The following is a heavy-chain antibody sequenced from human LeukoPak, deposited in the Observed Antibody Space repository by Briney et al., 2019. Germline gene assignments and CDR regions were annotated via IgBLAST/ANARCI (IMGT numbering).Heavy chain of an antibody. CDR3: ASQWLVKG. D-gene: IGHD6-19*01. V-gene: IGHV3-23*01. CDR1: GFTFSNYA. Sequence: GGSLRLTCVVSGFTFSNYAMNWGRQAPGKGLEWVSSISESGSTTDYADSVRGRFTISRDNSRNTLSLQMNSLRAEDTAVYYCASQWLVKGWGQGTLVTVSS. J-gene: IGHJ4*02. CDR2: ISESGSTT.